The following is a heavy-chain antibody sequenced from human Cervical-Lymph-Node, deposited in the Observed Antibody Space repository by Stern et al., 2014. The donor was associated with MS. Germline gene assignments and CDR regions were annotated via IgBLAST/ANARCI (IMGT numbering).Heavy chain of an antibody. J-gene: IGHJ4*02. V-gene: IGHV1-2*06. CDR2: SNPNSGGT. D-gene: IGHD5-18*01. CDR1: GYTFAGNY. Sequence: QMQLVESGAEVKKPGASVKVSCKTSGYTFAGNYIHWVRQAPGQGLQWMGRSNPNSGGTNYAQKFQGRVTMTRDTSITTASMELSRLRFDDTAIYYCARERGRAGPAMADYWGQGTLVTVSS. CDR3: ARERGRAGPAMADY.